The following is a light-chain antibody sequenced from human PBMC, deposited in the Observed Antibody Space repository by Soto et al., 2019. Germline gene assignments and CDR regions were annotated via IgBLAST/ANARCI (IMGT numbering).Light chain of an antibody. CDR2: STS. CDR1: QGIRND. J-gene: IGKJ4*01. V-gene: IGKV1-6*01. Sequence: AIQMTQSPSSLSASVGDRFTIICRASQGIRNDLGWYQQKPGKAPKVLIYSTSNLQSGVPSRFSGSGSGTDFTLTISSLQPEDFATYYCLQDYNYPLTFGGGTKVDIK. CDR3: LQDYNYPLT.